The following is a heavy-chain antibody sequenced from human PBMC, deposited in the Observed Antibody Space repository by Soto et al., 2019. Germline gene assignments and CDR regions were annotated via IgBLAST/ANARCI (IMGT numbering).Heavy chain of an antibody. D-gene: IGHD1-1*01. CDR3: AKATATSGGAFEI. CDR1: GFICSSYD. Sequence: VGSLRLSCAVSGFICSSYDMSWVRQAPGKGLEWVSTILVGGSTHYEDSVKGRFTISRDTSKNTVYLQMNSLTAGVTAFYYCAKATATSGGAFEIYGQGTMVTVSS. J-gene: IGHJ3*02. V-gene: IGHV3-23*01. CDR2: ILVGGST.